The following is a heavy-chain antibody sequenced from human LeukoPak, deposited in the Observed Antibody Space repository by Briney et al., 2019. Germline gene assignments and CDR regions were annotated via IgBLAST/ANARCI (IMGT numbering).Heavy chain of an antibody. V-gene: IGHV3-74*01. CDR1: GFTFNTYW. D-gene: IGHD1-14*01. CDR3: ARDQDGPGPTIDY. Sequence: GGSLRLSCAASGFTFNTYWMHWVRQSPGKGPVWVSRITNDGRTTFYADSVRGRFTISRDNAKNTLYLQMNSLRGEDTAVYYCARDQDGPGPTIDYWGQGTLVTVSS. CDR2: ITNDGRTT. J-gene: IGHJ4*02.